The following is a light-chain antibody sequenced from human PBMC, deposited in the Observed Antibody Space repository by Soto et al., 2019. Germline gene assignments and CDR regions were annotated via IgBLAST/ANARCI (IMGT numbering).Light chain of an antibody. V-gene: IGKV3-20*01. CDR1: QSVSSSD. Sequence: EVVLTQSPGTLSLSPGERATLSCRASQSVSSSDLAWYQQKPGQAPRLLISGASSRATGIPDWFSGSGSGTDFTLTISRLEPEDFAVFYCQQYGTSPPTFGQGTKVEI. J-gene: IGKJ1*01. CDR3: QQYGTSPPT. CDR2: GAS.